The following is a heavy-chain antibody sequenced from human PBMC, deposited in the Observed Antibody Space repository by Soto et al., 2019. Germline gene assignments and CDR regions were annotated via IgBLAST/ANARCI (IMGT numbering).Heavy chain of an antibody. Sequence: GGSLRLSCAASGFTFSSYWMHWVRQAPEKGLMWVSHINSDGSSTTYADSVKGRFTISRDNAKNTLFLQMNSLRAEDTAVYYCARQKAWTGEWLSLYAPGMDVWGQGTTVTVSS. V-gene: IGHV3-74*01. CDR2: INSDGSST. J-gene: IGHJ6*02. D-gene: IGHD3-22*01. CDR1: GFTFSSYW. CDR3: ARQKAWTGEWLSLYAPGMDV.